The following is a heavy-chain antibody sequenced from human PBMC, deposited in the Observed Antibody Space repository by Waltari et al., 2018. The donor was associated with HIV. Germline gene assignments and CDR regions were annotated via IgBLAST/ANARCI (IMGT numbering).Heavy chain of an antibody. CDR3: ARGAGSV. V-gene: IGHV3-7*01. Sequence: LVESGGGSVQPGESLLLSCEAPGFSFGSFWMGWVGQVSGKGLEWVADIKEDGGERNVVDSVKGRFTVSRDNAKNLLILKMDNLKMEDSGIYYCARGAGSVWGQGTLVTVSS. CDR1: GFSFGSFW. CDR2: IKEDGGER. J-gene: IGHJ4*02.